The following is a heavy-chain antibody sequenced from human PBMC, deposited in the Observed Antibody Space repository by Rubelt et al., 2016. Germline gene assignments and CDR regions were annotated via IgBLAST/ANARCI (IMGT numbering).Heavy chain of an antibody. CDR1: GFTFTNYW. CDR3: VRGPSTTSLSGFDF. Sequence: EVQLEESGGGLVEPGGSLRLSCAASGFTFTNYWMAWVRQAPGKGLEWVSYINSDRTTIYYADSVKGRFTISRDNAKDSLYRQMNSLRDEGTAVYYCVRGPSTTSLSGFDFWGQGTLVTVSS. CDR2: INSDRTTI. D-gene: IGHD2/OR15-2a*01. V-gene: IGHV3-48*02. J-gene: IGHJ4*02.